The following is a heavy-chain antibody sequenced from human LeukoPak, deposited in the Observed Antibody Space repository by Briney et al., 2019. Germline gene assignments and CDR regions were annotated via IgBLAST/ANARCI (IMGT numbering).Heavy chain of an antibody. CDR3: ARTARGYSYGLYYYYGMDV. V-gene: IGHV3-30-3*01. CDR1: GFTFSNYA. D-gene: IGHD5-18*01. CDR2: ISYDGSNE. J-gene: IGHJ6*02. Sequence: GGSLRLSCAASGFTFSNYAMHWVRQAPGKGLEWVALISYDGSNEYFADSVKGRFTISRDNSKNTLFLQMDSLRPEDTAVYYCARTARGYSYGLYYYYGMDVWGRGTTVTVSS.